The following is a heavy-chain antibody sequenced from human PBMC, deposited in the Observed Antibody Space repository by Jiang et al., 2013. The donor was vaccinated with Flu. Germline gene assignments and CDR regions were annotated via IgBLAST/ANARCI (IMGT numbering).Heavy chain of an antibody. CDR3: VREIGGGNCY. V-gene: IGHV3-7*01. Sequence: QLVESGGGLVQPGGSLRLSCAASGFTFSTYWMTWVRQAPGKGLEWVANIKQDGSVKYYVDSVKGRFTISRDNAKNSVYLQMNSLRVEDTAVYYCVREIGGGNCYWGQGTLVTVSS. D-gene: IGHD2-15*01. CDR2: IKQDGSVK. J-gene: IGHJ4*02. CDR1: GFTFSTYW.